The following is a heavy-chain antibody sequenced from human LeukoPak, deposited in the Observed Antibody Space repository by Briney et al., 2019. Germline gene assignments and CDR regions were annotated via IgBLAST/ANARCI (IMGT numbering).Heavy chain of an antibody. CDR1: GFIFSRYG. D-gene: IGHD6-6*01. CDR3: ARSYSSSRGTFDY. J-gene: IGHJ4*02. CDR2: ITSSSSYI. V-gene: IGHV3-21*01. Sequence: PGGSLTVSFAASGFIFSRYGMNWVRQAAGKGLEWVSSITSSSSYIYYADSVKGRFTISRDNAKNSLYLQMNGLRAEDTAVYYCARSYSSSRGTFDYWGQGTLVTGPS.